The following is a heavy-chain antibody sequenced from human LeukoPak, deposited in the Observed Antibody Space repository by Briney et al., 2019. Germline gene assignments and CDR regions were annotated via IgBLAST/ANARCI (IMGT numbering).Heavy chain of an antibody. CDR3: ARDGGYGGYLDCFDY. CDR1: GGSISTAYW. Sequence: SETLSLTCGVSGGSISTAYWWSWVRQSPGKGLEWIGEIYHSGSTNYNPSLKSRVTISVDKSTNQFSLKLTSVTAADTAVYYCARDGGYGGYLDCFDYWGQGTLVTVSS. CDR2: IYHSGST. J-gene: IGHJ4*02. D-gene: IGHD3-16*01. V-gene: IGHV4-4*02.